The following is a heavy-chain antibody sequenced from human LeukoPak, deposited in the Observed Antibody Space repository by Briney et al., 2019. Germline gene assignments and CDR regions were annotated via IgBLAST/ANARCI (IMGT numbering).Heavy chain of an antibody. J-gene: IGHJ4*02. CDR2: IYSGGST. D-gene: IGHD3-22*01. Sequence: GGSLRLSCAASGFTVSSNYMSWVRQAPGKGLEWVSVIYSGGSTYYADSVRGRFTIFRDNSKNTLYLQMNSLRAEDTAVYYCVRSDYYDSSGCYWGQGTLVTVSS. CDR3: VRSDYYDSSGCY. CDR1: GFTVSSNY. V-gene: IGHV3-66*01.